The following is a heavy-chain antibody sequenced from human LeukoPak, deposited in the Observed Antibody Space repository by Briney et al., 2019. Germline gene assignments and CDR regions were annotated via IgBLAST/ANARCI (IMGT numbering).Heavy chain of an antibody. J-gene: IGHJ4*02. CDR3: ARYLRQPGTFYLDH. Sequence: SETLSLTCSVSGDSMRNHYWGWIRQPPGEGLEWTGNMYYSGSTKYNPSLKSRVTMSVDTSRNQFSLDLPSVTAADSAVYYCARYLRQPGTFYLDHWGQGTLVTVSS. CDR1: GDSMRNHY. D-gene: IGHD3-16*01. V-gene: IGHV4-59*11. CDR2: MYYSGST.